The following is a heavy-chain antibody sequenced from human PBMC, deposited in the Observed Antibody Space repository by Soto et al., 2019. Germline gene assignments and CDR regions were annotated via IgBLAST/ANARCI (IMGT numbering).Heavy chain of an antibody. CDR1: GFALSTSGVG. D-gene: IGHD1-20*01. Sequence: QITLKESGPTLVKPTQTLTLTCTFSGFALSTSGVGVGWIRQPPGKALEWLALIYWDDDKRYSPSLKSRLTITKDTSKNQVVLTMTNMDPVDTATYYCAHRRVTVDAFDIWGQGTMVTVSS. J-gene: IGHJ3*02. CDR2: IYWDDDK. CDR3: AHRRVTVDAFDI. V-gene: IGHV2-5*02.